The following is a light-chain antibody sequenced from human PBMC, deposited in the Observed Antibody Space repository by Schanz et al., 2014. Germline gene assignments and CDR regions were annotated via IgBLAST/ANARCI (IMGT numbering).Light chain of an antibody. Sequence: EIVLTQSPGTLSLSPGESATLSCRASQSVNSRYLTWYQHKPGQAPRLLIYGASRRAAGIPDRFSGSGSGTDFTLTISRLEPEDFAVYYCQHYSLSPLFGQGTKVDI. CDR2: GAS. CDR1: QSVNSRY. V-gene: IGKV3-20*01. CDR3: QHYSLSPL. J-gene: IGKJ1*01.